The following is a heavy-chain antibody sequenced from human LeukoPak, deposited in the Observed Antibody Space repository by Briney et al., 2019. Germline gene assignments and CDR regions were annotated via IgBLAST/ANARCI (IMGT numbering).Heavy chain of an antibody. Sequence: GGSLRLSCIASGFTVSNNYMSWVRQAPGKGLEWVSYISGGSGTKYYADSVKGRFTISRDNAKNSLFLQMNSLRDEDTAVYYCARGRATSVGTSFGCWGQGTLVTVSS. CDR3: ARGRATSVGTSFGC. J-gene: IGHJ4*02. CDR2: ISGGSGTK. CDR1: GFTVSNNY. V-gene: IGHV3-48*02. D-gene: IGHD3-10*01.